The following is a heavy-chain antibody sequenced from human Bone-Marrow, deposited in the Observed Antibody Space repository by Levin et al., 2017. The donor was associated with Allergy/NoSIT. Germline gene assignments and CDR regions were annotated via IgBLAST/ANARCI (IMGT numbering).Heavy chain of an antibody. V-gene: IGHV4-61*01. D-gene: IGHD3-22*01. Sequence: SQTLSLTCTVSGGSVSSGSYYWRWIRQPPGKGLEWIGYIYYSGSTNYNPSLKSRVTISVDTSKNQFSLKLSSVTAADTAVYYCARDYYDSSGPFFDYWGQGTLVTVSS. CDR1: GGSVSSGSYY. CDR2: IYYSGST. J-gene: IGHJ4*02. CDR3: ARDYYDSSGPFFDY.